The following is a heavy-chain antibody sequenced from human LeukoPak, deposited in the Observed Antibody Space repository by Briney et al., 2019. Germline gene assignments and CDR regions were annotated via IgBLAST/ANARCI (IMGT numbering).Heavy chain of an antibody. CDR1: GFTFSGFA. J-gene: IGHJ3*02. V-gene: IGHV3-20*04. CDR3: GRDSPGGGDAFDI. CDR2: INWNGGST. D-gene: IGHD3-10*01. Sequence: GGSLRLSCAASGFTFSGFAMSWVRRTPGKGLEWVSGINWNGGSTGYADSVKGRFTISRDNAKNSLYLQMNSLRAEDTALYYCGRDSPGGGDAFDIWGQGTMVTVSS.